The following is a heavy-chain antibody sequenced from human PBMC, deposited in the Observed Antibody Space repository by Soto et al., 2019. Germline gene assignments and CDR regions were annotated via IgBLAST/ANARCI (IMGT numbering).Heavy chain of an antibody. CDR1: GYTFTSYD. J-gene: IGHJ5*02. D-gene: IGHD2-8*02. CDR3: AGGGRITGPLDR. V-gene: IGHV1-8*01. CDR2: MNPNSGNT. Sequence: ASVKVSCKASGYTFTSYDINWVRQATGQGLEWMGWMNPNSGNTGYAQKFQGRVTMTRNTSISTAYMELSSLRSEDTAVYYCAGGGRITGPLDRWGKGTLVTVSS.